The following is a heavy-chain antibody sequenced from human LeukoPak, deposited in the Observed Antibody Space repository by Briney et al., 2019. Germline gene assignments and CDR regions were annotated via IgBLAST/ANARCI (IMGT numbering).Heavy chain of an antibody. J-gene: IGHJ6*03. CDR2: IYTSGST. V-gene: IGHV4-4*07. CDR3: ASLAAAGPYYYYYYYMDV. Sequence: PSETLSLTCTVSGYSISSGYYWSWIRQPAGKGLEWIGRIYTSGSTNYNPSLKSRVTMSVDTSKNQFSLKLSSVTAADTAVYYCASLAAAGPYYYYYYYMDVWGKGTTVTVSS. CDR1: GYSISSGYY. D-gene: IGHD6-13*01.